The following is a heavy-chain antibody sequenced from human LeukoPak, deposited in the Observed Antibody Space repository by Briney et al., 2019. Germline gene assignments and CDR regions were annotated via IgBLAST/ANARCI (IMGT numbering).Heavy chain of an antibody. D-gene: IGHD6-19*01. CDR3: AKSEWRVAVAGPDY. J-gene: IGHJ4*02. V-gene: IGHV3-30*02. CDR2: IQYDGRKK. CDR1: GFTFSSYG. Sequence: PGGSLRLSCAASGFTFSSYGMHWVRQAPGKGLEWVTFIQYDGRKKYYADSLKGRFTISRDNSKNTLYLQMNSLRAEDTAVYYCAKSEWRVAVAGPDYWGQGTLVTVSS.